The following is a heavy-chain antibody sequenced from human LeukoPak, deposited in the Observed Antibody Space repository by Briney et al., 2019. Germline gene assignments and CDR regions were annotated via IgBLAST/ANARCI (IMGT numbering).Heavy chain of an antibody. V-gene: IGHV3-73*01. CDR2: IRSKTNNYAT. J-gene: IGHJ4*02. D-gene: IGHD3-22*01. Sequence: PGGSLKLSCAASGFTFSGSAMHWVRQASGKGLEWVGRIRSKTNNYATAYATSVKGRFTISRDDSKNMAYLQMNSLRAEDTAVYYCARGAGYYSHEDYWGQGTLVTVS. CDR3: ARGAGYYSHEDY. CDR1: GFTFSGSA.